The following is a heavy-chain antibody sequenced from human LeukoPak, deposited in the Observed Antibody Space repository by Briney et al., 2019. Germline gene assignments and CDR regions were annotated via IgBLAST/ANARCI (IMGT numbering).Heavy chain of an antibody. CDR2: ISAYNGNT. D-gene: IGHD6-6*01. CDR3: ARGSLGSSYFFDC. V-gene: IGHV1-18*01. J-gene: IGHJ4*02. CDR1: GYTFTIYG. Sequence: ASVSVSSTASGYTFTIYGISWGRQAPGEGGEWVGLISAYNGNTNYAQKLQGIVTMTTDTSTSTAYIELRSLRSDDTAVYYCARGSLGSSYFFDCWGQGTLVTVSS.